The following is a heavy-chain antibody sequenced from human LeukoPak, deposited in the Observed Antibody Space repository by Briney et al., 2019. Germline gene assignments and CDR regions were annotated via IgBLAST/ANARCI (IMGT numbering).Heavy chain of an antibody. J-gene: IGHJ6*02. CDR2: IYYSGST. CDR1: GGSISSSSYY. V-gene: IGHV4-39*07. Sequence: SETLSLTCTVSGGSISSSSYYWGWIRQPPGKGLEWIGSIYYSGSTNYNPSLKSRVTISVDTSKNQFSLKLSSVTAADTAVYYCARDLGDSWSGYGGRYYYYGMDVWGQGTTVTVSS. CDR3: ARDLGDSWSGYGGRYYYYGMDV. D-gene: IGHD3-3*01.